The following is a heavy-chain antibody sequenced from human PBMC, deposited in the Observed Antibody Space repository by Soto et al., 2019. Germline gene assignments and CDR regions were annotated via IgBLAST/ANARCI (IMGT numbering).Heavy chain of an antibody. CDR2: IYYSGST. CDR3: AREGAVAGTSPSKCDY. J-gene: IGHJ4*02. D-gene: IGHD6-19*01. Sequence: QVQLQESGPGLVKPSQTLSLTCTVSGGSISSGDYYWSWIRQPPGKGLDWIGYIYYSGSTYYNPSLKSRVTISVDTSKNQFSLKLSSVTAADTAVYYCAREGAVAGTSPSKCDYWGQGTLVTVSS. V-gene: IGHV4-30-4*01. CDR1: GGSISSGDYY.